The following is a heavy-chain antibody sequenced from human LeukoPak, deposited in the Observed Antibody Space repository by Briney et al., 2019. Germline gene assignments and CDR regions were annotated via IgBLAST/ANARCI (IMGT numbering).Heavy chain of an antibody. J-gene: IGHJ1*01. CDR3: SRGGPVASTHKYFQH. CDR1: GYTFTSYD. D-gene: IGHD5-12*01. V-gene: IGHV1-8*01. Sequence: ASVKVSCKASGYTFTSYDINWVRQAPGQGLEWMGWMNPNNGNTDYAQKFQGRVTLTRNTSISTAYMELSSLRSEDTAVYYCSRGGPVASTHKYFQHWGQGTLVTVSS. CDR2: MNPNNGNT.